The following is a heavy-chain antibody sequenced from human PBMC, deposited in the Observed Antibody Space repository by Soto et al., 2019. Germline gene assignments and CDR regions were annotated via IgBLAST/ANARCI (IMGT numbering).Heavy chain of an antibody. J-gene: IGHJ3*01. CDR3: ARRATVTKNYAFDV. CDR2: MYYTGST. V-gene: IGHV4-59*08. D-gene: IGHD4-17*01. CDR1: GGSITDRYY. Sequence: QVQLQESGPGLVKPSETLSLMCTVSGGSITDRYYWGWIRQPPGKGLEWIGYMYYTGSTKYNPPLKSRVTMSADMSKNRVSLKLSSVTAADTAVYYCARRATVTKNYAFDVWGQGTMVTVSS.